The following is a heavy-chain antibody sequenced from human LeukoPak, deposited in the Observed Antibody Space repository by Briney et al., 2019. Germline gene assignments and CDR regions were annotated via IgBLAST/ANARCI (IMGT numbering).Heavy chain of an antibody. CDR2: ISHDVKTT. CDR3: VRSAFHAGSGNYYDY. D-gene: IGHD3-22*01. Sequence: GKSLRLSCVASGFSFSDSVIHWVRQAPGKGLEWVAVISHDVKTTYYADSAKGRFTISRDNAENTLYLQMNSLRVEDTAVYYCVRSAFHAGSGNYYDYWGQGTLVTVSS. CDR1: GFSFSDSV. J-gene: IGHJ4*02. V-gene: IGHV3-30*04.